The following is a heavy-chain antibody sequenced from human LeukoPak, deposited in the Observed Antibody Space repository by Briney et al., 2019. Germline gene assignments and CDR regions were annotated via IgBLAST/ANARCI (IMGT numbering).Heavy chain of an antibody. CDR2: ISWNSGRI. V-gene: IGHV3-9*01. CDR3: ASIGFG. Sequence: GRSLRLSCAASGITFDDHVMYWVRQGPGKGLEWVSGISWNSGRIGHAASVKGRLTISRDNAKNSLYLQMDSLRAEDTAVYYCASIGFGWGQGTMVTVSS. D-gene: IGHD3-10*01. CDR1: GITFDDHV. J-gene: IGHJ3*01.